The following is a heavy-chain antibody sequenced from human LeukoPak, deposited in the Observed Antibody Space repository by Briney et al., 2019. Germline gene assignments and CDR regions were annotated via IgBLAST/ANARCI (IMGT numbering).Heavy chain of an antibody. V-gene: IGHV4-34*01. D-gene: IGHD3-10*01. J-gene: IGHJ4*02. CDR3: ARGRGGSVY. Sequence: SETLSLTCEVYGGSFSGYYWSWIRRPPGKGLEWIGEINHSGSTNYNPSLKSRVTISVDTSKNQFSLKLSSVTAADTAVYYCARGRGGSVYWGQGTLVTVSS. CDR1: GGSFSGYY. CDR2: INHSGST.